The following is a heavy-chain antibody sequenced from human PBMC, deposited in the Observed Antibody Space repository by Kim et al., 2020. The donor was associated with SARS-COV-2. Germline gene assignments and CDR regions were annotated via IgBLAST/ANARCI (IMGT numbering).Heavy chain of an antibody. CDR2: INHSGRT. V-gene: IGHV4-34*01. J-gene: IGHJ6*02. D-gene: IGHD2-8*02. CDR3: ARGRAGVVPSPVLGLGPYYHYYAMDV. Sequence: SETLSLTCAVYGGSFSDYTWTWLRPPPFPFLYFLGSINHSGRTNLSPSLKSRITISVDTSKSQFSLRLKSMTATDAAVYYCARGRAGVVPSPVLGLGPYYHYYAMDVWGRGTPVAVSS. CDR1: GGSFSDYT.